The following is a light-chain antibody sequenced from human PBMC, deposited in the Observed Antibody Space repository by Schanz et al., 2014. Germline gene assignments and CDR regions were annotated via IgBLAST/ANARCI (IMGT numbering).Light chain of an antibody. CDR3: SSYTSSSTLI. J-gene: IGLJ2*01. CDR1: SSDVGGYNY. V-gene: IGLV2-14*03. Sequence: QSALTQPASVSGSPGQSITISCTGSSSDVGGYNYVSWHQQHPGKAPKLMISDVTRRPSGVPDRFSGSKSDNTASLTVSGLQTEDEADYYCSSYTSSSTLIFGGGTKLTVL. CDR2: DVT.